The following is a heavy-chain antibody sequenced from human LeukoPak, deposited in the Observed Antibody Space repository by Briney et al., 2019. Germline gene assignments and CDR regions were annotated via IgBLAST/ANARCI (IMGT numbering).Heavy chain of an antibody. J-gene: IGHJ4*02. CDR2: IYYSGST. CDR3: ARVPAIYGSGSYLTHDY. D-gene: IGHD3-10*01. V-gene: IGHV4-59*01. Sequence: SETLSLTCTVSGGSISSYYWSWIRQPPGKGLEWIGYIYYSGSTNYNPSLKSRVTISVDTSKNQFSLKLSSVTAADTAVYYCARVPAIYGSGSYLTHDYWGQGTLVTVSS. CDR1: GGSISSYY.